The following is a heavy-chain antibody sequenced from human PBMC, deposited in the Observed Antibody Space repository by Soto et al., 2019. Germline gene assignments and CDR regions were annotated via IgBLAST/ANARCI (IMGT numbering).Heavy chain of an antibody. D-gene: IGHD2-21*02. CDR3: SSWVVATNTDY. J-gene: IGHJ4*02. CDR1: GGSFSGNY. Sequence: PSETLSLTCAVSGGSFSGNYWGWIRQPPGMGLEWIGEINHSGVHKYNPSLKSRVTISVDTSKNQLSLKLTSVTAADTAVYYCSSWVVATNTDYWGQGTLVTVSS. V-gene: IGHV4-34*01. CDR2: INHSGVH.